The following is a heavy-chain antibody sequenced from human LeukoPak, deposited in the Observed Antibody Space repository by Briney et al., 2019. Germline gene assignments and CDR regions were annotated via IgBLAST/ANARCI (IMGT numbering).Heavy chain of an antibody. CDR1: GGTFSSYA. J-gene: IGHJ4*02. CDR2: IIPIFGTA. V-gene: IGHV1-69*13. D-gene: IGHD3-22*01. Sequence: SVKVSCKAYGGTFSSYAISWVRQAPGQGLEWLGGIIPIFGTANYAQKFQGRVTITADESTSTAYMELSSLRSEDTAVYYCARTEDGKSSGYPDPLFDYWGQGTLVTVSS. CDR3: ARTEDGKSSGYPDPLFDY.